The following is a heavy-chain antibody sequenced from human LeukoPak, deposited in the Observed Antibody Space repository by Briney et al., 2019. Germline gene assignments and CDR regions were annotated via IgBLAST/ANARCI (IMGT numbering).Heavy chain of an antibody. J-gene: IGHJ4*02. D-gene: IGHD6-13*01. V-gene: IGHV4-34*01. Sequence: SETLSLTCAVYGGSFSGYYWSWIRQPPGKGQEWIGEINHSGSTNYNPSLKSRVTISVDTSKNQFSLKLSSVTAADTAVYYCARAINIAAPGPGYWGQGTLVTVSS. CDR3: ARAINIAAPGPGY. CDR2: INHSGST. CDR1: GGSFSGYY.